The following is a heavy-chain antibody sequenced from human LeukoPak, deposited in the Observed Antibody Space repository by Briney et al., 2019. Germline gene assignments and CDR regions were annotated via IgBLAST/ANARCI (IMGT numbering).Heavy chain of an antibody. CDR2: LYHSDSA. CDR1: GYSIRNGYY. Sequence: PSETLSLTCAVSGYSIRNGYYWVWIRQPPGRGLEWIGSLYHSDSAYYNTSLRSRVSMSVDTSKNQFSLTLSVVTAADTAVYYCARQHDSYYYYYLDVWGSGTTVTVCS. J-gene: IGHJ6*03. V-gene: IGHV4-38-2*01. CDR3: ARQHDSYYYYYLDV.